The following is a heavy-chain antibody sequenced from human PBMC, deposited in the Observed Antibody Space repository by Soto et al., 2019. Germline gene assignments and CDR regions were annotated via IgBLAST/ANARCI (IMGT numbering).Heavy chain of an antibody. V-gene: IGHV4-4*02. D-gene: IGHD6-13*01. CDR1: GGSISSSNW. CDR2: IYHSGST. Sequence: SETLSLTCAVSGGSISSSNWWSWDRQPPGKGLEWIGEIYHSGSTNYNPSLKSRVTISVDKSKNQFSLKLSSVTAADTAVYYCEQVAAAGSLDYWGQGTPVTVSS. J-gene: IGHJ4*02. CDR3: EQVAAAGSLDY.